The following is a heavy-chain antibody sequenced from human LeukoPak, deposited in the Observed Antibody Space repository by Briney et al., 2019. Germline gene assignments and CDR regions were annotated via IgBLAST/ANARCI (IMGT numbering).Heavy chain of an antibody. V-gene: IGHV4-34*01. CDR2: INHSGST. Sequence: SETLSLTCTVSGGSISSYYWSWIRQPPGKGLEWIGEINHSGSTNYNPSLKSRVTISVDTSRNQFSLKLSSVTAADTAVYYCARDRRPGYFDYWGQGTLVTVSS. CDR1: GGSISSYY. CDR3: ARDRRPGYFDY. J-gene: IGHJ4*02.